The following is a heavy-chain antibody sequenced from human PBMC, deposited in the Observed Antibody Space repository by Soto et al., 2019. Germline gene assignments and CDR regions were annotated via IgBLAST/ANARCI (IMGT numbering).Heavy chain of an antibody. CDR2: IDGGGVTI. V-gene: IGHV3-23*01. Sequence: EVQLLESGGGLVQPGGSLRLSCVASGFTFSTNTMAWVRQAPGKGLEWVSAIDGGGVTIYYADSVKGRFTISRDNSKSTLYLQLNSLRGDDTAVYYCVKANSRGLRYYGMEVWGQGTTVTVFS. J-gene: IGHJ6*02. CDR3: VKANSRGLRYYGMEV. CDR1: GFTFSTNT. D-gene: IGHD1-7*01.